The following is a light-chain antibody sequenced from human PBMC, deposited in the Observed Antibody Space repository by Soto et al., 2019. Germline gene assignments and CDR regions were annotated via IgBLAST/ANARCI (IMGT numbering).Light chain of an antibody. CDR3: QTWGIGFQF. V-gene: IGLV4-69*01. CDR1: SGHSSYA. J-gene: IGLJ2*01. CDR2: LNNDGSH. Sequence: QSVLTQSPSASASLGASVKLTCTLSSGHSSYAIAWHQKQPGKGPRNLMDLNNDGSHTKGDGIPDRFSGSIYGADSYLIISFLQSEDEADYYCQTWGIGFQFFGCGTKLTVL.